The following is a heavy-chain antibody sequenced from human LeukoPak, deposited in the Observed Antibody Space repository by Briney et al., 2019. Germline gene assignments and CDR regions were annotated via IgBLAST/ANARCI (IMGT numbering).Heavy chain of an antibody. D-gene: IGHD3-10*01. Sequence: NPSETLSLTCTVSRGSISSSSYFWGWIRQPPGKGLEWIGTINYSRSPYYNPSLRSRVTISLDTSKNQFSLKLSSVTAADTAVYYCARGVPMVRGVTRLLYYYYYMDVWGKGTTVTISS. CDR1: RGSISSSSYF. CDR2: INYSRSP. CDR3: ARGVPMVRGVTRLLYYYYYMDV. V-gene: IGHV4-39*07. J-gene: IGHJ6*03.